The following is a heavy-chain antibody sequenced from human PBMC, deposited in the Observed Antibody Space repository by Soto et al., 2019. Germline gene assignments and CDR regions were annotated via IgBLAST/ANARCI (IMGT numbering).Heavy chain of an antibody. CDR1: GGTFSSYT. CDR2: IIPILGIA. V-gene: IGHV1-69*04. CDR3: ARDRDYGGTIYYYGMDV. J-gene: IGHJ6*02. D-gene: IGHD4-17*01. Sequence: ASVKVSCKASGGTFSSYTISWVRQAPGQGLEWMGRIIPILGIANYAQKFQGRVTITADKSTSTAYMELSSLRSEDTAVYYCARDRDYGGTIYYYGMDVWGQGTTVTVSS.